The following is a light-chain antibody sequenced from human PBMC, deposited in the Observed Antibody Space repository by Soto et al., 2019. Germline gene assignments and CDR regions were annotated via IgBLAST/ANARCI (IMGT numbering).Light chain of an antibody. Sequence: EIEIAPSSAPLSVSPGERATPSCRASQSVSSNLARYQQRPGQGPRLLIYGASTRATGIPARFSGSGSGTEFTLTISSLQPDDFATYYCQQYNSYSPLTFGGGTKVDIK. CDR1: QSVSSN. J-gene: IGKJ4*01. CDR2: GAS. V-gene: IGKV3-15*01. CDR3: QQYNSYSPLT.